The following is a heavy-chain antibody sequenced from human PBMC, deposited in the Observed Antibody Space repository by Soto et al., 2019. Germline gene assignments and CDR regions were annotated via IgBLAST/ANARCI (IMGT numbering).Heavy chain of an antibody. D-gene: IGHD5-18*01. Sequence: QVQLVQSGAEVKKPGSSVKVSCKASGGTFSSYAISWVRQAPGQGLEWMGGIIPIFGTANYAQKFQGRVTITADESTSTAYMELSSLRSEDTAVYYCARGHRGYSYASGVYYYYGMDVWGQGTTVTVSS. V-gene: IGHV1-69*01. J-gene: IGHJ6*02. CDR2: IIPIFGTA. CDR1: GGTFSSYA. CDR3: ARGHRGYSYASGVYYYYGMDV.